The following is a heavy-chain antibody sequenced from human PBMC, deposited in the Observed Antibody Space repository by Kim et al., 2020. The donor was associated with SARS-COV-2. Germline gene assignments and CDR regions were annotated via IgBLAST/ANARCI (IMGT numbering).Heavy chain of an antibody. D-gene: IGHD6-13*01. CDR3: ARVHPDPSSYSSSPWGFDP. Sequence: ASVNVSCKASGYTFTSYGISWVRQAPGQGLEWMGWISSYNGNTNYAQKLQGRVTMTTDTSTSTAYMDLRSLRSADTAVYYCARVHPDPSSYSSSPWGFDPWGQGTLVTVSS. J-gene: IGHJ5*02. CDR1: GYTFTSYG. CDR2: ISSYNGNT. V-gene: IGHV1-18*01.